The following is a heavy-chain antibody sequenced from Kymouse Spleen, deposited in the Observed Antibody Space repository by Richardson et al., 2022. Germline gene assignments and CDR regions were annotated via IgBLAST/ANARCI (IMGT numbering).Heavy chain of an antibody. D-gene: IGHD3-3*01. CDR3: TTVEWGDYYYYYGMDV. V-gene: IGHV3-15*01. J-gene: IGHJ6*02. CDR2: IKSKTDGGTT. CDR1: GFTFSNAW. Sequence: EVQLVESGGGLVKPGGSLRLSCAASGFTFSNAWMSWVRQAPGKGLEWVGRIKSKTDGGTTDYAAPVKGRFTISRDDSKNTLYLQMNSLKTEDTAVYYCTTVEWGDYYYYYGMDVWGQGTTVTVSS.